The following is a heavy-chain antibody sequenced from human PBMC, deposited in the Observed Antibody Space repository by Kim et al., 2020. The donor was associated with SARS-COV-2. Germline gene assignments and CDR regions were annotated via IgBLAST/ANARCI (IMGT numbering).Heavy chain of an antibody. CDR3: ARDDFSCSSTSCYAGYYYYGMDV. J-gene: IGHJ6*02. D-gene: IGHD2-2*01. CDR2: ISSSSSTI. CDR1: GFTFSSYS. V-gene: IGHV3-48*02. Sequence: GGSLRLSCAASGFTFSSYSMNWVRQAPGKGLEWVSYISSSSSTIYYADSVKGRFTISRDNAKNSLYLQMNSLRDEDTAVYYCARDDFSCSSTSCYAGYYYYGMDVWGQGTTVTVSS.